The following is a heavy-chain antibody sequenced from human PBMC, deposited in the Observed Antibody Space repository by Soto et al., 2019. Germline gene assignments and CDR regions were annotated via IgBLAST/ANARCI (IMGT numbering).Heavy chain of an antibody. CDR2: ISGSGGGA. CDR1: GFTFSNYA. J-gene: IGHJ4*02. V-gene: IGHV3-23*01. CDR3: AKGRDWYSSTWYDY. D-gene: IGHD6-13*01. Sequence: EVQLLESGGGLVQPGGSLRLSCAASGFTFSNYAMSWVRQAPGKGLEWVSTISGSGGGAYYADSVKGRFTISRDNSKNTAYLQMNSLRAEDTAVYYCAKGRDWYSSTWYDYWGQGTLVTVSS.